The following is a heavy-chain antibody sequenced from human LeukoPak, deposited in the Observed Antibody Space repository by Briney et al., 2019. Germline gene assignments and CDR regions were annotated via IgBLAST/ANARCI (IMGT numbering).Heavy chain of an antibody. J-gene: IGHJ2*01. D-gene: IGHD3-22*01. V-gene: IGHV4-31*11. CDR3: ARVLYDSSGYYYYFDL. Sequence: SETLSLTCAVYGGSFSGYYWSWIRQHPGKGLEWIGYIYYSGSTYYNPSLKSRVTISVDTSKNQFSLKLSSVTAADTAVYYCARVLYDSSGYYYYFDLWGRGTLVTVSS. CDR2: IYYSGST. CDR1: GGSFSGYY.